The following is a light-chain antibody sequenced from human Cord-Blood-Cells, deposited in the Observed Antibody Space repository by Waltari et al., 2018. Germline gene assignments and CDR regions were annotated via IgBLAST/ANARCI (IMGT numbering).Light chain of an antibody. CDR2: EVS. J-gene: IGLJ1*01. CDR3: SSYAGSNNFV. CDR1: SSDVGGYNY. Sequence: QSALTQPPSASGSPGQSVTISCTGTSSDVGGYNYVSWYQQHPGKAPKLMIYEVSKRPAGFTDRFSGSKSGNTASLTFSGLQAEDEADYYCSSYAGSNNFVFGTGTKVTVL. V-gene: IGLV2-8*01.